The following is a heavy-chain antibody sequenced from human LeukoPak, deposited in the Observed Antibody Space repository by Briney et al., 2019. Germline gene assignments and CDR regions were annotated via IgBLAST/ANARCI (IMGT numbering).Heavy chain of an antibody. J-gene: IGHJ3*02. CDR3: TRTRRGYTYGFSSRELLKAFDM. CDR2: INTSGST. V-gene: IGHV4-4*07. CDR1: GVSISTYY. Sequence: SETLSLTCTVSGVSISTYYWSWIRQPAGKGLEWIGRINTSGSTKYNPSLNSRVTMSIDKTKNQLSLKVTSVTDADTAVYFCTRTRRGYTYGFSSRELLKAFDMWGQGTVVTVSS. D-gene: IGHD5-18*01.